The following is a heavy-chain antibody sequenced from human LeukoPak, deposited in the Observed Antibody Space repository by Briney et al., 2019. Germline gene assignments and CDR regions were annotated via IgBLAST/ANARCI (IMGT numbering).Heavy chain of an antibody. J-gene: IGHJ4*02. CDR2: IYYSGST. D-gene: IGHD1-26*01. Sequence: PSETLSLTCTVSGGSISSSSYYWGWIRQPPGRGLEWIGSIYYSGSTYYNPCLKSRVTISVDTSKNQFSLKLSSVTAADTAVYYCARAPWELRRTFFDYWGQGTLVTVSS. CDR3: ARAPWELRRTFFDY. V-gene: IGHV4-39*07. CDR1: GGSISSSSYY.